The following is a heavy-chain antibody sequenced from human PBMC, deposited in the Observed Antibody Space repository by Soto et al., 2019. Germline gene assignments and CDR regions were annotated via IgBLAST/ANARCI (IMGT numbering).Heavy chain of an antibody. Sequence: TSETLSLTCAVSGGFISSGDSSWSWIRQPPGRGLEWIGHIYHGGITHLNPSLKSRLTMAVDTSKNEFSLKLTSVSAADTAVYFCAREERKGIISWFDPWGQGTQVTVS. D-gene: IGHD2-21*01. CDR1: GGFISSGDSS. CDR3: AREERKGIISWFDP. J-gene: IGHJ5*02. CDR2: IYHGGIT. V-gene: IGHV4-30-2*05.